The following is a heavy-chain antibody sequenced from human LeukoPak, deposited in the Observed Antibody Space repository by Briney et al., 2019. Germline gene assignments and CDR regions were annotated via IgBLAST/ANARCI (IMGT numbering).Heavy chain of an antibody. D-gene: IGHD1-26*01. J-gene: IGHJ4*02. CDR2: IETDGTRA. CDR1: GFTFSEHR. CDR3: ARDQVGTMPEDY. Sequence: GGSLRLSCAVSGFTFSEHRMHWVRQVPGKGLEWISWIETDGTRAGYVDSARGRFTVSRDNAESTLYLQMNSLRAEDTAVYYCARDQVGTMPEDYWGQGTLVTVSS. V-gene: IGHV3-74*01.